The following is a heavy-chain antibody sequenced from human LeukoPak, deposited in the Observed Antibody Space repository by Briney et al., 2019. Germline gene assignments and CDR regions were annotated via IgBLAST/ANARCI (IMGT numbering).Heavy chain of an antibody. V-gene: IGHV3-9*01. Sequence: PGGSLRLSCAASGFRFDEYAMHWVRQAPGKGLEWVSGISWNGDTLGYADSVKGRFTISRDNSKNTLYLQMNSLRAEDTAVYYCAGSTNWFDPWGQGTLVTVSS. J-gene: IGHJ5*02. CDR3: AGSTNWFDP. CDR1: GFRFDEYA. D-gene: IGHD1-26*01. CDR2: ISWNGDTL.